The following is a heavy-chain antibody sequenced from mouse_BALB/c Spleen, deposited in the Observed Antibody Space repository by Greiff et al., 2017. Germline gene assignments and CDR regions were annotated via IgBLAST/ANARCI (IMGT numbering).Heavy chain of an antibody. V-gene: IGHV5-12-2*01. CDR3: ARQKLDWYFAV. J-gene: IGHJ1*01. D-gene: IGHD4-1*01. Sequence: EVQGVESGGGLVQPGGSLKLSCAASGFTFSSYTMSWVRQTPEKRLEWVAYISNGGGSTYYPDTVKGRFTISRDNAKNTLYLQMSSLKSEDTAMYYCARQKLDWYFAVWGAGTTVTVSS. CDR2: ISNGGGST. CDR1: GFTFSSYT.